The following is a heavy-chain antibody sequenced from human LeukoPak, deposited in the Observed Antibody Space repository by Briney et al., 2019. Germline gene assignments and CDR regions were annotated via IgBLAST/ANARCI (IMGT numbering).Heavy chain of an antibody. CDR2: IYPGDSDT. D-gene: IGHD3-22*01. J-gene: IGHJ4*02. CDR3: ARPHYYYDSSGYSNKYYFDY. V-gene: IGHV5-51*01. Sequence: GESLKISCKGSGYSFTSYWIGWVRQMPGKGLEWMGIIYPGDSDTRYSPSFQGQVTISADKSISTAYLQWSSLKASDTAMYYCARPHYYYDSSGYSNKYYFDYWGQGTLVTVSS. CDR1: GYSFTSYW.